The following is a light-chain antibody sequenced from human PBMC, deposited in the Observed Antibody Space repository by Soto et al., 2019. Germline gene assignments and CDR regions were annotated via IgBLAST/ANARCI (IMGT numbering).Light chain of an antibody. CDR1: QSISSY. CDR2: AAS. CDR3: QKLDSYPLT. V-gene: IGKV1-39*01. Sequence: DIQMTQSPSSLSASVGDRVTITCRASQSISSYLNWYQQKPGKAPKLLIFAASTLQSGVPSRFSGSGSGTDFTLTIRSLQPEDFASYYCQKLDSYPLTFGQGTRLEIK. J-gene: IGKJ5*01.